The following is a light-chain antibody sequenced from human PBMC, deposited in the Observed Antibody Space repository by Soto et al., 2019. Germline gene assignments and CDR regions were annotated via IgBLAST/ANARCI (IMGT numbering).Light chain of an antibody. Sequence: QSVLTQPASVSGSPGQSITISCTGSSSDVPGYNFASWYQQHPGKAPKLMIYHVSNRPSGISNRFSGSKSGNTASLTISGLQAEDEADYYCSSYTSSSTYVFGTGTKVTVL. CDR1: SSDVPGYNF. V-gene: IGLV2-14*01. J-gene: IGLJ1*01. CDR3: SSYTSSSTYV. CDR2: HVS.